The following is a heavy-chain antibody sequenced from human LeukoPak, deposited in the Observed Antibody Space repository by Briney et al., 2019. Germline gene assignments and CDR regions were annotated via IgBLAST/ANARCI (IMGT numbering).Heavy chain of an antibody. J-gene: IGHJ4*02. V-gene: IGHV4-61*01. CDR1: AGSVSSGSYY. CDR2: IYYSGST. Sequence: SETLSLTCTVSAGSVSSGSYYWSWIRQPPGKGLEWIGYIYYSGSTTYNPSLKSRVTMSVDTSKNKFSPKLNSLTAADTAVYYCARVPISTTARGYFDYWGQGTLVTVSS. D-gene: IGHD4-17*01. CDR3: ARVPISTTARGYFDY.